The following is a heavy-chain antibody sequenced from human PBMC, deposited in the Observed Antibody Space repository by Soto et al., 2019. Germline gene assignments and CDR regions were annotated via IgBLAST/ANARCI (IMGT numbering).Heavy chain of an antibody. Sequence: QITLKESGPTLVKPTQTLTLTCTFSGFSLSISGVGVGWIRQPPVKALEWLAVIYWNDDKRYSPSRKSRLTSTMDTSTNQVVLTMTAMDSVDTATYCCAQLGYCSSTSCDEDYFDYWGQGTLVTVSS. CDR1: GFSLSISGVG. CDR3: AQLGYCSSTSCDEDYFDY. D-gene: IGHD2-2*01. CDR2: IYWNDDK. V-gene: IGHV2-5*01. J-gene: IGHJ4*02.